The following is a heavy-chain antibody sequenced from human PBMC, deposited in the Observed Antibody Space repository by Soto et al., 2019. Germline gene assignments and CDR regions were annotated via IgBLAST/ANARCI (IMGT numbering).Heavy chain of an antibody. V-gene: IGHV3-23*01. CDR2: ISGSGGST. J-gene: IGHJ6*02. CDR1: GFTFSSYA. D-gene: IGHD6-6*01. CDR3: AKAPYSSSSSKRLYYYYGMDV. Sequence: PGGSLRLSCAASGFTFSSYAMSWVRQAPGKGLEWVSAISGSGGSTYYADSVKGRFTISRDNSKNTLYLQMNSLRAEDTAVYYCAKAPYSSSSSKRLYYYYGMDVWGQGTTVTVSS.